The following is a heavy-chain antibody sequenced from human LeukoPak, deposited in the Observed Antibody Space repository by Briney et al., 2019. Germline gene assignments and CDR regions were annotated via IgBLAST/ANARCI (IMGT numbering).Heavy chain of an antibody. D-gene: IGHD4-23*01. Sequence: ASVKVSCKASGYTFTSYHMHWVRQAPGQGLEWMGLINLSGGSTTYAQRFQGRVTITADESTSTAYMELSSLRSEDTAVYYCATLYGGNSYYYYGMDVWGQGTTVTVSS. CDR3: ATLYGGNSYYYYGMDV. CDR2: INLSGGST. CDR1: GYTFTSYH. J-gene: IGHJ6*02. V-gene: IGHV1-46*01.